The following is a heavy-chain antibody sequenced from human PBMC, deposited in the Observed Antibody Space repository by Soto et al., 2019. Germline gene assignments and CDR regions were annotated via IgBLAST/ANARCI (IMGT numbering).Heavy chain of an antibody. Sequence: EVQLVETGGGLIQPGGSLRLSCAASGFTVSSNYMSWVRQAPGKGLEWVSAIYSGGSTYYADSVKGRFTISRDNSKNTLYLQMNSLRAEDTAVYYCARSIPDYYDSSGYYYFDYWGQGTLVTVSS. CDR3: ARSIPDYYDSSGYYYFDY. CDR1: GFTVSSNY. CDR2: IYSGGST. J-gene: IGHJ4*02. V-gene: IGHV3-53*02. D-gene: IGHD3-22*01.